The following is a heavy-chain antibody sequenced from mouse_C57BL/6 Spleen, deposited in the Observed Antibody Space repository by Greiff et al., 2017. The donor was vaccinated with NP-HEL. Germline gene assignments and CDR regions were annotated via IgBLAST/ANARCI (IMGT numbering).Heavy chain of an antibody. V-gene: IGHV1-69*01. CDR1: GYTFTSYW. CDR2: IDPSDSYT. D-gene: IGHD1-1*01. CDR3: ARPRYYGSSYDDWYFDV. J-gene: IGHJ1*03. Sequence: VQLQQSGAELVMPGASVKLSCKASGYTFTSYWMHWVKQRPGQGLEWIGEIDPSDSYTNYNQKFKGKSTLTVDKSSSTAYMQLSSLTSEDSAVYYCARPRYYGSSYDDWYFDVWGTGTTVTVSS.